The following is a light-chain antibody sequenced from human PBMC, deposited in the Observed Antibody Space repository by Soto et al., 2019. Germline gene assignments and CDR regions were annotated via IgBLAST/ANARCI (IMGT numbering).Light chain of an antibody. CDR1: QPINRW. J-gene: IGKJ4*01. CDR2: AAS. Sequence: DIQMTQSPSPLSASVVDRVTITFRASQPINRWLAWYQQKPGKAPKLLIYAASSLHTGVPLRFSGSGSGTDFSLTISSLQPEDFATYYCKQSKSFPLTFGGGTKVDIK. V-gene: IGKV1-12*01. CDR3: KQSKSFPLT.